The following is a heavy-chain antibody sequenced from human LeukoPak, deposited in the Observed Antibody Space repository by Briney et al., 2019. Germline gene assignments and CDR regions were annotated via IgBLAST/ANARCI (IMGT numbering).Heavy chain of an antibody. V-gene: IGHV3-7*01. D-gene: IGHD3-10*01. CDR2: IKPDGSET. CDR1: GFTFSSYA. Sequence: TGGSLRLSCAASGFTFSSYAMSWVRQAPGKGLEWVANIKPDGSETHYVDSVKGRFTISRDNARNSVYLQMNSLRAEDTAVYYCFGSGSYSKWDQGTLVTVSS. CDR3: FGSGSYSK. J-gene: IGHJ4*02.